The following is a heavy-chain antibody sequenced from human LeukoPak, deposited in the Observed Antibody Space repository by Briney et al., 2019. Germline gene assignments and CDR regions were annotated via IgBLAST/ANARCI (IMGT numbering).Heavy chain of an antibody. V-gene: IGHV3-30-3*01. CDR2: ISYDGSNK. Sequence: GRSLRLSCAASGFTFSSYAMHWVRQAPGKGLEWVAVISYDGSNKYYADSVKGRSTISRDNSKNTLYLQMNSLRAEDTAVYYCAAAAAGFHFDYWGQGTLVTVSS. CDR3: AAAAAGFHFDY. J-gene: IGHJ4*02. D-gene: IGHD6-13*01. CDR1: GFTFSSYA.